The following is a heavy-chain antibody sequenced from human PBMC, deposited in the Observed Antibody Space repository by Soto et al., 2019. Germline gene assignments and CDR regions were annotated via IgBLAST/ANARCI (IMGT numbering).Heavy chain of an antibody. CDR3: AKEGDDTAMVTRGYYGMDV. Sequence: VQLVESGGGVVQPGRSLRLSCAASGFTFSSYGMHWVRQAPGKGLEWVAVISYDGSNKYYADSVKGRFTISRDNSKNTLYLQMNSLRAEDTAVYYCAKEGDDTAMVTRGYYGMDVWGQGTTVTVSS. V-gene: IGHV3-30*18. D-gene: IGHD5-18*01. CDR1: GFTFSSYG. CDR2: ISYDGSNK. J-gene: IGHJ6*02.